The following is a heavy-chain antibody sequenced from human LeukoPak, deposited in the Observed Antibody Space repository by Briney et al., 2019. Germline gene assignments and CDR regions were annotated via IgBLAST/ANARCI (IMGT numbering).Heavy chain of an antibody. CDR3: ARDWDSSGNFDY. V-gene: IGHV3-30-3*01. D-gene: IGHD6-19*01. CDR1: GFTFSSYA. CDR2: ISYDGSNK. J-gene: IGHJ4*02. Sequence: GGSLRLSCAASGFTFSSYAMHWVRQAPGKGLEWVAVISYDGSNKYYADSVKGRFTISRDNSKNTLYLQMNSLRAEDTAVYYCARDWDSSGNFDYWGQGTLVTVSS.